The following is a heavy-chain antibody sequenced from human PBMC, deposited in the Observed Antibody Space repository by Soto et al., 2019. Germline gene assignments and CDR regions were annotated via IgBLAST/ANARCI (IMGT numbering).Heavy chain of an antibody. CDR1: GGSISSYY. D-gene: IGHD3-3*01. J-gene: IGHJ5*02. CDR3: ARFPRYYYFWSGYWNWLDP. Sequence: SEILFLTCTFSGGSISSYYWSWIRPPPGKGLERIGYIYYSGNTNYNPSLKSRVTISADTSKNQFSLKLRSVTAADTAVYYCARFPRYYYFWSGYWNWLDPWGQGTLVTVSS. V-gene: IGHV4-59*01. CDR2: IYYSGNT.